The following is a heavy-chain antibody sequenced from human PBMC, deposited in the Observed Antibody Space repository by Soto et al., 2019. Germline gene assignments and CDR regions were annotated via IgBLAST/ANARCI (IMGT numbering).Heavy chain of an antibody. J-gene: IGHJ6*02. V-gene: IGHV3-48*03. CDR2: ISSSGSPI. CDR3: ARDRYSNYVLDV. Sequence: RGGSLRLSCAASGFTFSSYEMNWVRQALGKGLEWVSYISSSGSPIYYAASVKDRFTISRDNAKNSLYLQMNSLRAEDTAVYYCARDRYSNYVLDVWGQGTTVTVSS. D-gene: IGHD4-4*01. CDR1: GFTFSSYE.